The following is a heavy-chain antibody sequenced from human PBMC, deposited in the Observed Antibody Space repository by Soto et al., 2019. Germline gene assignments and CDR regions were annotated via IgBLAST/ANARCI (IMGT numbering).Heavy chain of an antibody. CDR2: INHSGST. V-gene: IGHV4-34*01. D-gene: IGHD3-10*01. J-gene: IGHJ6*03. Sequence: SETLSLTCAVYCGSFSGYYLSWIRQPPGKGLEWIGEINHSGSTNYNPSLKSRVTISVDTSKNQFSLKLSSVTAADTAVYYCARGRTYYYGSGSYYNVKNYYYYMDVWGKGTTVTVSS. CDR1: CGSFSGYY. CDR3: ARGRTYYYGSGSYYNVKNYYYYMDV.